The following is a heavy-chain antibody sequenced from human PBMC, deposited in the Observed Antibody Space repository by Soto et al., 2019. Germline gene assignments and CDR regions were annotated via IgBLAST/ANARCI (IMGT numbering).Heavy chain of an antibody. V-gene: IGHV1-18*01. J-gene: IGHJ3*02. CDR3: ARVKSDFWSVYYGTLDAFDI. Sequence: ASVKVSCKASGYTFTSYGISWVRQAPGQGLEWMGWISAYNGNTNYAQKLQGRVTMTTDTSTSTAYMELRSLRSDDTAVYYCARVKSDFWSVYYGTLDAFDIWGQGTMVTVSS. D-gene: IGHD3-3*01. CDR1: GYTFTSYG. CDR2: ISAYNGNT.